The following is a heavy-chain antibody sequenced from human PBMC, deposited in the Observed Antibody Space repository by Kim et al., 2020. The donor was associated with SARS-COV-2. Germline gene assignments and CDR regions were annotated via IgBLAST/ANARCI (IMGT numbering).Heavy chain of an antibody. CDR3: AKAYPPSEYYDILTGYLYYFDY. CDR1: GFTFDDYA. D-gene: IGHD3-9*01. CDR2: ISGDGGST. J-gene: IGHJ4*02. Sequence: GGSLRLSCAASGFTFDDYAMHWVRQAPGKGLEWVSLISGDGGSTYYADSVKGRFTISRDNSKNSLYLQMNSLRTEDTALYYCAKAYPPSEYYDILTGYLYYFDYWGQGTLVTVSS. V-gene: IGHV3-43*02.